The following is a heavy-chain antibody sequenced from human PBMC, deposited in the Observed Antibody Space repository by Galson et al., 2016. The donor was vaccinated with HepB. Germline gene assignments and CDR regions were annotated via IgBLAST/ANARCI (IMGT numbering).Heavy chain of an antibody. Sequence: QSGAEVKKAGESLRISCEGSENSFTNYWIYWVRQMPGKGLEWMGRIDPSDSYTKYSPSFQGHVTISVDKSLNTAYLQWSSLKASDTDMYYCVRGQIYCTSTTCSLSDSAFDIWGQGAMVTVSP. V-gene: IGHV5-10-1*01. CDR2: IDPSDSYT. CDR1: ENSFTNYW. CDR3: VRGQIYCTSTTCSLSDSAFDI. J-gene: IGHJ3*02. D-gene: IGHD2/OR15-2a*01.